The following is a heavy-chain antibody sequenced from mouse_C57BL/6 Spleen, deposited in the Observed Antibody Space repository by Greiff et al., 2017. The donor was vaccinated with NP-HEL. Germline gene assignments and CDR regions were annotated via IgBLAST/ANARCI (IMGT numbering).Heavy chain of an antibody. CDR3: ARVDYGSSYFDY. D-gene: IGHD1-1*01. J-gene: IGHJ2*01. CDR2: IFPGSGST. CDR1: GYTFTDYY. Sequence: VQLQQSGPELVKPGASVKISCKASGYTFTDYYINWVKQRPGQGLEWIGWIFPGSGSTYYNEKFKGMATLTVDKSSSTACMLLSSLTSEDSAVYFCARVDYGSSYFDYWGQGTTLTVSS. V-gene: IGHV1-75*01.